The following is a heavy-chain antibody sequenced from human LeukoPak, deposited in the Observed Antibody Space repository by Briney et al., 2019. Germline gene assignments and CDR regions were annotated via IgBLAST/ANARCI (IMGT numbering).Heavy chain of an antibody. CDR2: ISYDGTNK. J-gene: IGHJ4*02. D-gene: IGHD3-10*01. Sequence: GGSLRLSCAGSGFTFSSYGMHWVRQAPGKGLEWVAVISYDGTNKYYADSVKGRFTISRDNSKNTLYLQMNSLRTEDTAVYYCARDDYGSGSYGFFDYWGQGTLVTVSS. V-gene: IGHV3-30*03. CDR1: GFTFSSYG. CDR3: ARDDYGSGSYGFFDY.